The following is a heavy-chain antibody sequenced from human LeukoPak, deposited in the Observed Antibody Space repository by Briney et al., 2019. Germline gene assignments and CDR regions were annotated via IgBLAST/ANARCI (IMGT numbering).Heavy chain of an antibody. Sequence: GGSLRLSCAASGFTFSSYEMNWVRQAPGKGLEWVSYISSSGSTIYFADSVKGRFTISRDNAKNSLYLQMNSLRAEDTAVYYCARDRITTSEIDYWGQGTLVTVSS. CDR1: GFTFSSYE. D-gene: IGHD4-11*01. V-gene: IGHV3-48*03. CDR3: ARDRITTSEIDY. J-gene: IGHJ4*02. CDR2: ISSSGSTI.